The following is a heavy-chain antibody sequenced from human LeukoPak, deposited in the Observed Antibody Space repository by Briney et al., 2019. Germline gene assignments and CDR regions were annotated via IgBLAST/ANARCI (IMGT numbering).Heavy chain of an antibody. CDR1: AFTSSTDA. V-gene: IGHV3-23*01. Sequence: GGSLTLSCAPSAFTSSTDAMSWDRPAPGKGLEWVSAISGSGASTYYADSVKGRFTISIDNSKNTMYLQMNSLRAEDTAVYYCAKYGVPAAMQYGMDVWGQGTTVTVSS. CDR3: AKYGVPAAMQYGMDV. D-gene: IGHD2-2*01. CDR2: ISGSGAST. J-gene: IGHJ6*02.